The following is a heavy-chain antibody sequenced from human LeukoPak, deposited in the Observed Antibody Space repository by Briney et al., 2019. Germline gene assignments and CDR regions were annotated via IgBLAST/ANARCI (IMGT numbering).Heavy chain of an antibody. CDR2: IYHSGST. J-gene: IGHJ6*03. CDR3: ARVMVARGIYCYYYMDV. Sequence: SETLSLTCTVSGYSISSGYYWGWIRQAPGKGLEWIGSIYHSGSTYYNPSLKSRVTISVDTSKNQFSLKLSSVTAADTAVYYCARVMVARGIYCYYYMDVWGKGTTVTISS. V-gene: IGHV4-38-2*02. D-gene: IGHD2-8*01. CDR1: GYSISSGYY.